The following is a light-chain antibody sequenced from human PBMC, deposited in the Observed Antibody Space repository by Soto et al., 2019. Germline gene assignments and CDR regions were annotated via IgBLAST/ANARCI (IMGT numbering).Light chain of an antibody. CDR2: GNS. Sequence: QLVLTQPPSVSGAPGRRVTISCTGSSSNIGAGYDVHWYQQLPGTAPKLLISGNSNRPSGVPDRFSGSKSGTSASLAITGLQAEDEADYYCQSYDSSLSGWVFGGGTQLTVL. J-gene: IGLJ3*02. V-gene: IGLV1-40*01. CDR1: SSNIGAGYD. CDR3: QSYDSSLSGWV.